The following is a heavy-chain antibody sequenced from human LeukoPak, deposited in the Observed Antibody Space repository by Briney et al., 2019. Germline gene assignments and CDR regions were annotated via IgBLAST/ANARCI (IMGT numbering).Heavy chain of an antibody. V-gene: IGHV3-11*04. CDR2: ISSSGSTI. J-gene: IGHJ4*02. CDR3: ARELRELLVDY. CDR1: GFTFSDYY. D-gene: IGHD1-26*01. Sequence: GGSLRLSCAASGFTFSDYYMSWLRQARGKGGEGVAYISSSGSTIYYADSVKGRFTISRDNAKNSLYLQMNSLRAEDTAVYYCARELRELLVDYWGQGTLVTVSS.